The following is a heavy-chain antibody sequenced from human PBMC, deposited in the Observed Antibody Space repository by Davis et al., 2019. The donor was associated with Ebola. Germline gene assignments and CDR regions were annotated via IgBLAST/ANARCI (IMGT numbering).Heavy chain of an antibody. Sequence: GESLKISCAASGFTFTTYWMRWLRQAPGTGLEWVSTLGTSADTYYADSVKGRFTISRDNSKNTLYLQMNGLRVEDTAIYYCAKDNRNIWSEVWGQGTMVTVSS. CDR1: GFTFTTYW. CDR2: LGTSADT. CDR3: AKDNRNIWSEV. D-gene: IGHD2/OR15-2a*01. J-gene: IGHJ3*01. V-gene: IGHV3-23*01.